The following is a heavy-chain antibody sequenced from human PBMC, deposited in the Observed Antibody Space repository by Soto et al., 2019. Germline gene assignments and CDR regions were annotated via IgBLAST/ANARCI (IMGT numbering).Heavy chain of an antibody. CDR2: LNPNSGNT. Sequence: QVQLVQSGAEVKKPGASVKVSCKASGYIFSTYDINWVRQAPGQGLEWMGWLNPNSGNTGYAQKFQGRVTMTRNTSINTAYMELSSLGSEDTAVYYCAIEHRYNWNDEGWFDPWGQGTLVTVSS. J-gene: IGHJ5*02. V-gene: IGHV1-8*01. D-gene: IGHD1-20*01. CDR3: AIEHRYNWNDEGWFDP. CDR1: GYIFSTYD.